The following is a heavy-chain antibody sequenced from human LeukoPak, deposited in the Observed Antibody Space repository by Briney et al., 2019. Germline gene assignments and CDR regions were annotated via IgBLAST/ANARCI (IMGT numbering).Heavy chain of an antibody. V-gene: IGHV3-7*03. J-gene: IGHJ4*02. CDR1: GFTFSSYW. CDR2: IKQDGSEK. Sequence: GGSLRLSCAASGFTFSSYWKSWVRQAPGKGLEWVANIKQDGSEKYYVDSVKGRFTISRDNAKNSLYLQMNSLRAEDTAVYYCARALLDYWGQGTLVTVSS. CDR3: ARALLDY.